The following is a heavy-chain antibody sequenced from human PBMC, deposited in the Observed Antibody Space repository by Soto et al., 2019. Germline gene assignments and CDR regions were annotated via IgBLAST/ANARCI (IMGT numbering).Heavy chain of an antibody. J-gene: IGHJ6*02. CDR3: TRAGGLKLWCGELSSIHPYSDAMDV. CDR2: VDPSGGAT. Sequence: QVQLVQSGAEVKKPGASVRVSCRASGYTLTSYYMHWVRQAPGRGLEWMGIVDPSGGATTYTQQFQGRLTMTSDTSTSTVYIELNSLRSDDTAVYYCTRAGGLKLWCGELSSIHPYSDAMDVWGQGTTVTVSS. CDR1: GYTLTSYY. D-gene: IGHD3-10*01. V-gene: IGHV1-46*01.